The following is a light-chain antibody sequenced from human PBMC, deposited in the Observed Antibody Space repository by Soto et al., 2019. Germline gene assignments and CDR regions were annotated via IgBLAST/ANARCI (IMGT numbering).Light chain of an antibody. Sequence: EIVLTQSPGTLSLSPGERATLSCRASQSVSSSYLAWYQQNRGPAPRLLIYGASSRAPGIPDRFGGRGSGTDFTLSISRREPEDFAVYYCQQYGSSRWTFGQGTKVDIK. CDR3: QQYGSSRWT. CDR2: GAS. J-gene: IGKJ1*01. V-gene: IGKV3-20*01. CDR1: QSVSSSY.